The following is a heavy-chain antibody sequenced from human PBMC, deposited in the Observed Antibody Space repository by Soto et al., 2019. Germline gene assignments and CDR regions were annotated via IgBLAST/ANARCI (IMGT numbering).Heavy chain of an antibody. CDR2: IYYSGST. D-gene: IGHD6-6*01. V-gene: IGHV4-59*01. CDR1: GGSISSYY. Sequence: SETLSLTCTVSGGSISSYYWSWIRQPPGKGLEWIGYIYYSGSTNYNPSLKSRVTISVDTSKNQFSLKLSSVTAADTAVYYCARVIAARPPYNWFDPWGQGTLVTV. CDR3: ARVIAARPPYNWFDP. J-gene: IGHJ5*02.